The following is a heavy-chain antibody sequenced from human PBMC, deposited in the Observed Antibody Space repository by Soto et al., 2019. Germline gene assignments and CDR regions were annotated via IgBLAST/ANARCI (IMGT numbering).Heavy chain of an antibody. J-gene: IGHJ4*02. Sequence: QLVESGGDLVTHGESLRLSCVASGFNFSDAWMTWVRQAPGKGLEWVGRIKDRDYGGTADYAASVKGRFTMSRDDSTNMLFLQMNSLKSEDTAVYYCTTNDYWGQGTQVTVSS. CDR3: TTNDY. CDR2: IKDRDYGGTA. CDR1: GFNFSDAW. V-gene: IGHV3-15*01.